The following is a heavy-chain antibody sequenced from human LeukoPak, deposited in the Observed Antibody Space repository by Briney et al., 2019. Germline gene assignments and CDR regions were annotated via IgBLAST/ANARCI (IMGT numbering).Heavy chain of an antibody. CDR3: ARGGIEVVTGIPDI. D-gene: IGHD2-21*02. CDR2: ISSSGFNI. Sequence: PGGSLRLSCAVSGFTFSSYEMNWVRQAPGKGLEWVSYISSSGFNIYYADSVKGRFTISRDNAKNSLYLQMNSLSAEDTAIYYCARGGIEVVTGIPDIWGRGTMVTVSS. CDR1: GFTFSSYE. J-gene: IGHJ3*02. V-gene: IGHV3-48*03.